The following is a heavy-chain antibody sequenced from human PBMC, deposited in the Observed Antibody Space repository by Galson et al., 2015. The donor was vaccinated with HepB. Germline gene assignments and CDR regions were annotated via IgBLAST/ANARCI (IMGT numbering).Heavy chain of an antibody. CDR2: ISGSGGSA. CDR3: AKDHVSGWRNHLTPFDF. Sequence: LRLSCAASGFTFSSYAMSWVRQAPGKGLEWVSGISGSGGSAYYADSGKGRFTISRDNSKNTLYLQMNRLRAEDTAVYYCAKDHVSGWRNHLTPFDFWGQRTWVNVSS. CDR1: GFTFSSYA. D-gene: IGHD6-19*01. V-gene: IGHV3-23*01. J-gene: IGHJ4*02.